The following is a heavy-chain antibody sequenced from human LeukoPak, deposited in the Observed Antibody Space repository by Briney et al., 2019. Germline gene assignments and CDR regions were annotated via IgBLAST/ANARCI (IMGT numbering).Heavy chain of an antibody. V-gene: IGHV3-9*01. Sequence: GRSLRLSCAASGFTFDDYAMHWVRQAPGKGLEWVSGISWNSGSIGYADSVKGRFTISRDNAKNSLYLQMNSLRGEDTALYYCAKARTGNSYGNFDYWGQGTLVTVSS. J-gene: IGHJ4*02. CDR1: GFTFDDYA. D-gene: IGHD5-18*01. CDR2: ISWNSGSI. CDR3: AKARTGNSYGNFDY.